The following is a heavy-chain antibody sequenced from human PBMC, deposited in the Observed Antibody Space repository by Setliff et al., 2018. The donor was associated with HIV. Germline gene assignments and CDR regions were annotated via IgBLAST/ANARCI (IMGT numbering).Heavy chain of an antibody. CDR2: FDPEDGET. CDR1: GGTFSSYA. Sequence: ASVKVSCKASGGTFSSYAISWVRQAPGKGLEWMGGFDPEDGETIYAQKFQGRVTMTEDTSTDTAYMELSSLRSEDTAVYYCATDRLPAGYYGMGVWGQGTTVTVSS. D-gene: IGHD2-15*01. V-gene: IGHV1-24*01. CDR3: ATDRLPAGYYGMGV. J-gene: IGHJ6*02.